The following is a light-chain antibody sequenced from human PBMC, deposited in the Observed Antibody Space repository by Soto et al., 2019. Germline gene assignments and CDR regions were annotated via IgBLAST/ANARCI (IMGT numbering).Light chain of an antibody. J-gene: IGKJ2*01. CDR2: DAS. Sequence: DIQMTQSPSSLSASVGDRVTITCQASHDISNYLNWYQQKPGKAPKLLIYDASNLETGVPSRFSGSGSGTDFTFTISSLQPEDIATYYCQQYDNFPQTFGQGTKVQIK. V-gene: IGKV1-33*01. CDR3: QQYDNFPQT. CDR1: HDISNY.